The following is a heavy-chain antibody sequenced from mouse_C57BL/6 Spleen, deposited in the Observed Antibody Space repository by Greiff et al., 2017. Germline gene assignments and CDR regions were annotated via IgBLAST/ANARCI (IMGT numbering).Heavy chain of an antibody. CDR3: ASPYDYDNAMDY. D-gene: IGHD2-4*01. V-gene: IGHV1-22*01. CDR1: GYTFTDYN. CDR2: INPNNGGT. J-gene: IGHJ4*01. Sequence: VQLQQSGPELVKPGASVKMSCKASGYTFTDYNMHWVKQSHGKSLEWIGYINPNNGGTSYNQKFKGKATLTVNKSSSTAYMELRSLTSEDSAVYYWASPYDYDNAMDYWGQGTSVTVSS.